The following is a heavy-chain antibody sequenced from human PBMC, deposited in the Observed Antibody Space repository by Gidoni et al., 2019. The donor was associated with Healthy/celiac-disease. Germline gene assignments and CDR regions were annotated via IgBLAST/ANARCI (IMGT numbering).Heavy chain of an antibody. V-gene: IGHV3-48*02. CDR3: ARDGVGFYCSGGSCYFDY. Sequence: GGGLVQPGGSLRLSCVASGFTLSNDSMNWVRQAPGKGLEWVSYISSSSSTIYYADSVKGRFTISRDNAKNSLYLQMNSLRDEDTAVYYCARDGVGFYCSGGSCYFDYWGQGTLVTVSS. CDR2: ISSSSSTI. J-gene: IGHJ4*02. D-gene: IGHD2-15*01. CDR1: GFTLSNDS.